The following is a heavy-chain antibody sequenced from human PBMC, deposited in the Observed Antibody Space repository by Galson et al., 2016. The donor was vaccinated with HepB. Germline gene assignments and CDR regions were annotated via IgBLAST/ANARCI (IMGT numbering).Heavy chain of an antibody. V-gene: IGHV4-61*01. D-gene: IGHD2-21*02. CDR1: GGSLSSGSYF. J-gene: IGHJ4*02. Sequence: SETLSLTCTVSGGSLSSGSYFWSWIRQPPGKGLEWIGYIYYSGRTTYNPSLESRVSISVDTSKNQISLKVNSVTAADTAVYYCARVGNCVGDCHDDWGQGTLVTVSS. CDR3: ARVGNCVGDCHDD. CDR2: IYYSGRT.